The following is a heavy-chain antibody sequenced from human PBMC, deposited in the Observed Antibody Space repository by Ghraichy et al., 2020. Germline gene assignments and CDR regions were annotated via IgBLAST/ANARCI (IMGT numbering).Heavy chain of an antibody. Sequence: GGSLRLSCAASGFTFSSYWMHWVRHAPGKGLVWVSRINSDGSSTSYADSVKGRFTISRDNAKNTLYLQMNSLRAEDTAVYYCARARYEVLRAYYYYGMDVWGQGTTVTVSS. D-gene: IGHD5-12*01. J-gene: IGHJ6*02. CDR2: INSDGSST. CDR1: GFTFSSYW. CDR3: ARARYEVLRAYYYYGMDV. V-gene: IGHV3-74*01.